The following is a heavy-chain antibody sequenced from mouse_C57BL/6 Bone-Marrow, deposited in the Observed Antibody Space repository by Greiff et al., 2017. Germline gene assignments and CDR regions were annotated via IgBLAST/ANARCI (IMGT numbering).Heavy chain of an antibody. V-gene: IGHV1-82*01. D-gene: IGHD1-1*01. CDR2: IYPGDGDT. CDR1: GYAFSSSW. Sequence: QVHVKQSGPELVKPGASVKISCKASGYAFSSSWMNWVKQRPGKGLEWIGRIYPGDGDTNYNGKFKGKATLTADKSSSTAYMQLSSLTSEDSAVYFCARITTVAYWGQGTLVTVSA. CDR3: ARITTVAY. J-gene: IGHJ3*01.